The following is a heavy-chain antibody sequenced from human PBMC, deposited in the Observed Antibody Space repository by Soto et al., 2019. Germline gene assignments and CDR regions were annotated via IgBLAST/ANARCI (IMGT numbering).Heavy chain of an antibody. CDR2: IWYDGSNK. D-gene: IGHD2-15*01. CDR1: GFTFSSYG. Sequence: GGSLRLSCAASGFTFSSYGMHWVRQAPGKGLEWVAVIWYDGSNKYYADSVKGRFTISRDNSKNTLYLQMNSLRAEDTAVYYCARDGEDLGYCSGGSCYNDYWGQGTLVTVSS. J-gene: IGHJ4*02. V-gene: IGHV3-33*01. CDR3: ARDGEDLGYCSGGSCYNDY.